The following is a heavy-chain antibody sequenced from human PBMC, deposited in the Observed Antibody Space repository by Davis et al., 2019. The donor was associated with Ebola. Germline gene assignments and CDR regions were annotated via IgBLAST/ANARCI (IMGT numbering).Heavy chain of an antibody. Sequence: PSETLSLTCALSGGSVTSDSNSWSWLRQAPGKGLEWIGHISHRGNADYSPSLRSRVTISVDTSKNQFSLELSSVTAADTAVYYCASPHQIRGRNYFDCWGQGTLVTVSS. D-gene: IGHD3/OR15-3a*01. J-gene: IGHJ4*02. CDR3: ASPHQIRGRNYFDC. CDR2: ISHRGNA. CDR1: GGSVTSDSNS. V-gene: IGHV4-30-2*01.